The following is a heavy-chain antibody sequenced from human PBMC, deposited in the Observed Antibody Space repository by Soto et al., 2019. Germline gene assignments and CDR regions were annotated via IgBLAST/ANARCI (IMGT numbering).Heavy chain of an antibody. CDR1: GFTFTSSA. D-gene: IGHD3-10*01. CDR3: AAARITMVRGVIILGSGMDV. Sequence: SVKVSCKASGFTFTSSAVQWVRQARGQRLEWIGWIVVGSGNTNYAQKFQERVTITRDMSTSTAYMELSSLRSEDTAVYYCAAARITMVRGVIILGSGMDVWGQGTTLTVSS. V-gene: IGHV1-58*01. CDR2: IVVGSGNT. J-gene: IGHJ6*02.